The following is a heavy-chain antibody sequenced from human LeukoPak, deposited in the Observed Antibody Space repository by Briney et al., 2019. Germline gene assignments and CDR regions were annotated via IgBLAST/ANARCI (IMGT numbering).Heavy chain of an antibody. D-gene: IGHD2-2*01. V-gene: IGHV3-23*01. CDR3: ARDSRYDYYYGMDV. CDR2: ISGSGGST. CDR1: GFTFSSYA. Sequence: GGSLRLSCAASGFTFSSYAMSWVRQAPGKGLEWVSAISGSGGSTYYADSVKGRFTISRDNSKNTLYLQMNSLRAEDTAVYYCARDSRYDYYYGMDVWGQGTTVTVSS. J-gene: IGHJ6*02.